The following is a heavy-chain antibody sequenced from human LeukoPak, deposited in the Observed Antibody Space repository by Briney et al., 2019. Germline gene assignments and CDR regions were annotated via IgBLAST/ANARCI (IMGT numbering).Heavy chain of an antibody. CDR1: GGSISTSY. D-gene: IGHD2-2*01. V-gene: IGHV4-4*07. CDR2: FYTSGST. CDR3: AREYCSSTSCRMDV. J-gene: IGHJ6*03. Sequence: KPSETLSLTCTVSGGSISTSYWSWIRQPAGKGLEWIGRFYTSGSTIYNPSLKSRVTMSVDTSKNQFSLKLNSVTAADTAVYYCAREYCSSTSCRMDVWGKGTTVTVSS.